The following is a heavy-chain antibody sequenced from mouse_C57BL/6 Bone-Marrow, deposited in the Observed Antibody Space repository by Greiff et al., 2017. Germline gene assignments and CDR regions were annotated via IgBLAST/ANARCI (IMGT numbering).Heavy chain of an antibody. Sequence: QVQLKQPGAELVKPGASVKLSCKASGYTFTSYWMHWVKQRPGQGLEWIGMIHPNSGSTNYNEKFKSKATLTVDKSSSTAYMQLSSLTSEDSAVYYCARSYYYGSSDYWGQGTTLTVSS. V-gene: IGHV1-64*01. CDR3: ARSYYYGSSDY. D-gene: IGHD1-1*01. CDR1: GYTFTSYW. CDR2: IHPNSGST. J-gene: IGHJ2*01.